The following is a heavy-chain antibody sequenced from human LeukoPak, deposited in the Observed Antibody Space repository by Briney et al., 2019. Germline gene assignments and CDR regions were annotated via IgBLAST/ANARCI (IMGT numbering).Heavy chain of an antibody. D-gene: IGHD1-1*01. CDR3: ARHRTTGTPGWYFDL. J-gene: IGHJ2*01. CDR2: IYYSGST. V-gene: IGHV4-39*01. CDR1: GGSISSSSYY. Sequence: SETLSLTCTVSGGSISSSSYYWGRIRQPPGKGLEWIGSIYYSGSTYYNPSLKSRVTISVDTSKNQFSLKLSSVTAADTAVYYCARHRTTGTPGWYFDLWGRGTLVTVSS.